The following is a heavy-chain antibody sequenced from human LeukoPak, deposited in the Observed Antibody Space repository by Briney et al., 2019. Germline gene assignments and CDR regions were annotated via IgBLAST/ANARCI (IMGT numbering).Heavy chain of an antibody. CDR2: INPSGGST. V-gene: IGHV1-46*01. D-gene: IGHD2-2*01. CDR1: GYTFTSYY. J-gene: IGHJ6*03. Sequence: GASVKVSCKASGYTFTSYYMHCVRQAPGQGLEWMGIINPSGGSTSYAQKFQGRVTMTRDMSTSTVYMELSSLRSEDTAVYYCAREVCSSTSCYFAYYYYYYMDVWGKGTTVTVSS. CDR3: AREVCSSTSCYFAYYYYYYMDV.